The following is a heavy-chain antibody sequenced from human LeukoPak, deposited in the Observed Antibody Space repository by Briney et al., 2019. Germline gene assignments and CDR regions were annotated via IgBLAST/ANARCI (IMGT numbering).Heavy chain of an antibody. CDR3: ARPASCIKGVCEHFDY. CDR1: GYSFTTYW. Sequence: GYSVKVSCKAFGYSFTTYWISSVREMPGKGLKWMKIIYPGEPDTRYSPSFQGQINISADKSISTAYLQWSRLKASDTAKYFCARPASCIKGVCEHFDYWGQGTLVTVSS. J-gene: IGHJ4*02. CDR2: IYPGEPDT. D-gene: IGHD2-8*01. V-gene: IGHV5-51*01.